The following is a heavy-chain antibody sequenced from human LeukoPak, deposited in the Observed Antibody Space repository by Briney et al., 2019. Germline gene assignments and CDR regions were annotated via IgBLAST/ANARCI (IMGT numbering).Heavy chain of an antibody. CDR2: IYPSDSDT. J-gene: IGHJ4*02. Sequence: GESLKIFCKGSGYSYTSYLIGWVRQMPGKGLEWMGIIYPSDSDTRYSTSFQGQVTISADKSISTAYLQWSSLKASDTAIYYCARRLDYGGNIHRYSGQGELVTVPS. CDR1: GYSYTSYL. V-gene: IGHV5-51*01. D-gene: IGHD4-23*01. CDR3: ARRLDYGGNIHRY.